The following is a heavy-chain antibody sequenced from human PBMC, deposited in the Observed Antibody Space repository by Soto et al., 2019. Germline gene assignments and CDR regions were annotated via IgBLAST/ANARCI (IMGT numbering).Heavy chain of an antibody. CDR1: GGTFSSYT. CDR3: ARDPGHVLLWFGGPRDHYYYYGMDV. D-gene: IGHD3-10*01. J-gene: IGHJ6*02. Sequence: SVKVSCKASGGTFSSYTISWVRQAPGQGLEWMGRIIPILGIANYAQKFQGRVTITADKSTSTAYMELSSLRSEDTAVYYCARDPGHVLLWFGGPRDHYYYYGMDVWGQGTTVTVSS. CDR2: IIPILGIA. V-gene: IGHV1-69*04.